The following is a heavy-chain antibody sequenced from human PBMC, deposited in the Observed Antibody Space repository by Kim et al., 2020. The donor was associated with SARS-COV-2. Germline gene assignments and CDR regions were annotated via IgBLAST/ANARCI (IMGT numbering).Heavy chain of an antibody. CDR3: ATRADVEERRIYQRLMIMFGGVTLDAFDI. V-gene: IGHV1-24*01. CDR1: GYTLTELS. Sequence: ASVKVSCKVSGYTLTELSMHWVRQAPGKGLEWMGGFDPEDGETIYAQKFQGRVTMTEDTSTDTAYMELSSLRSEDTAVYYCATRADVEERRIYQRLMIMFGGVTLDAFDIWGQGTMVTVSS. D-gene: IGHD3-16*01. J-gene: IGHJ3*02. CDR2: FDPEDGET.